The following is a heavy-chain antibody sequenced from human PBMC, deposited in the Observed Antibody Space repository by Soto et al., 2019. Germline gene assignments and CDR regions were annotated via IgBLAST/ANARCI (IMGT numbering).Heavy chain of an antibody. J-gene: IGHJ4*02. D-gene: IGHD6-13*01. Sequence: EVQLVESGGGLVKPGGSLRLSCAASGFTFSTYRMHWVRQAPGKGLVWVSRINSDGSSTTYADSVRGRFTVSRDNAKNTLYLQMNSLRAEDTAVDYCASDILAAGFDYGGQGTLVTVCS. V-gene: IGHV3-74*01. CDR1: GFTFSTYR. CDR2: INSDGSST. CDR3: ASDILAAGFDY.